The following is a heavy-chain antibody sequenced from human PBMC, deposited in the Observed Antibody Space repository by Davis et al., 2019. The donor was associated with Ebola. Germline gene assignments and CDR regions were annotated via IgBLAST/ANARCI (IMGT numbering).Heavy chain of an antibody. CDR2: INHSGST. J-gene: IGHJ6*04. V-gene: IGHV4-34*01. CDR3: ATKTTVTPYYYYGMDV. CDR1: GFSFSSYA. D-gene: IGHD4-11*01. Sequence: GSLRLSCAASGFSFSSYAMHWIRQPPGKGLEWIGEINHSGSTNYNPSLKSRVTISVDTSKNQFSPKLSSVTAADTAVYYCATKTTVTPYYYYGMDVWGKGTTVTVSS.